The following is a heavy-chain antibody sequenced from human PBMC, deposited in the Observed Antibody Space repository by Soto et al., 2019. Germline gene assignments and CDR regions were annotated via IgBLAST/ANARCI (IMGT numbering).Heavy chain of an antibody. J-gene: IGHJ4*02. CDR1: GGSISSGDYY. V-gene: IGHV4-30-4*01. D-gene: IGHD3-22*01. CDR3: ARALYDSSGLGGIFFDY. CDR2: IYYSGST. Sequence: PSETLSLTCTVSGGSISSGDYYWGWIRQPPGKGLEWIGYIYYSGSTYYNPSLKSRVTISVDTSKNQFSLKLSSVTAADTAVYYCARALYDSSGLGGIFFDYWGQGTLVTVSS.